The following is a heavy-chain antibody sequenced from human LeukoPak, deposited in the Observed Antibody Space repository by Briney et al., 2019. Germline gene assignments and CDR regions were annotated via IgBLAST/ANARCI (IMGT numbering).Heavy chain of an antibody. CDR1: GFTFRSYG. J-gene: IGHJ4*02. Sequence: PGRSLRLSCAPSGFTFRSYGMHWVRQAPGKGLEWVAVISYDGSNEYYADSVKGRFTISRDNAKNSLFLQMNSLRADDTAVYYCAKAHPGFDYWGQGTLVTVSS. CDR3: AKAHPGFDY. V-gene: IGHV3-30*18. CDR2: ISYDGSNE.